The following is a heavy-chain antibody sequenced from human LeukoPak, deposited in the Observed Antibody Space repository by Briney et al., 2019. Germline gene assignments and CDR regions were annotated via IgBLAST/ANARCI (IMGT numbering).Heavy chain of an antibody. J-gene: IGHJ5*02. CDR3: ARDNSDIVVVVAATRLNWFDP. CDR2: IHYTGTT. V-gene: IGHV4-39*07. Sequence: PSETLSLTCIVSGGSIRSSSYNWGWIRQPPGKGLEWIGSIHYTGTTFYNPSLKSRVTISVDTSKNQFSLKLSSVTAADTAVYYCARDNSDIVVVVAATRLNWFDPWGQGTLVTVSS. D-gene: IGHD2-15*01. CDR1: GGSIRSSSYN.